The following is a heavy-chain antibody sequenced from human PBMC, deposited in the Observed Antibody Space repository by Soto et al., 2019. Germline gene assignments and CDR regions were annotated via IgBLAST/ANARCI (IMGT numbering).Heavy chain of an antibody. CDR1: GFAFSNYE. D-gene: IGHD3-3*02. Sequence: GGSLRLSCAASGFAFSNYEMNWVRQAPGKGLEWVSYISLSGSTIYYADSVKGRFTISRDDAKNSLYLQMDSLRADDTAVYYCARESFSASLNCYDYWGQGTLVTVSS. V-gene: IGHV3-48*03. J-gene: IGHJ4*02. CDR3: ARESFSASLNCYDY. CDR2: ISLSGSTI.